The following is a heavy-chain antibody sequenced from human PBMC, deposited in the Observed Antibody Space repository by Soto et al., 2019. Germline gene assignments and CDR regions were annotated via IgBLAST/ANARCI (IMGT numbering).Heavy chain of an antibody. J-gene: IGHJ6*02. CDR2: ISYDGSNK. Sequence: QVQLVESGGGVVQPGRSLRLSCAASGFTFSSYAMHWVRQAPGKGLEWVAVISYDGSNKYYADSVKGRFTISRDNSKNPQYRLMSSRRADNAAVYYSAREGRMTTVTAGGMDYYYYGMDVWGQGTTVTVSS. D-gene: IGHD4-17*01. CDR1: GFTFSSYA. CDR3: AREGRMTTVTAGGMDYYYYGMDV. V-gene: IGHV3-30-3*01.